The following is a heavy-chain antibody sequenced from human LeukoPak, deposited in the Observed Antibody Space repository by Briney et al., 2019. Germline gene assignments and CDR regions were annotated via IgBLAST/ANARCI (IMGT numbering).Heavy chain of an antibody. V-gene: IGHV3-48*04. Sequence: GGSLRLSCAASGFTFSSYAMSWVRQAPGKGLEWVSYVSSSGTTIYYADSVKGRFTISRDNAKNSLYLQMNSLRAEDTAVYYCARRRDSGSLQHFDYWGQGTLVTVSS. CDR3: ARRRDSGSLQHFDY. CDR1: GFTFSSYA. D-gene: IGHD1-26*01. CDR2: VSSSGTTI. J-gene: IGHJ4*02.